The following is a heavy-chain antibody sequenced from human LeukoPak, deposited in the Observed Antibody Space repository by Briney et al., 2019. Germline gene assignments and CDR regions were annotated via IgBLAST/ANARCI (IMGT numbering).Heavy chain of an antibody. CDR2: IKQDGSEK. V-gene: IGHV3-7*01. CDR3: ARKRGSGAFDI. Sequence: PGGSLRLSCAASGFTFSNYWMSWVRQAPGKGLEWVANIKQDGSEKYYVDSVKGRFTISRDNAKNSLYLQMNSLRAEDTAVYYCARKRGSGAFDIWGQGTMVTDSS. CDR1: GFTFSNYW. J-gene: IGHJ3*02.